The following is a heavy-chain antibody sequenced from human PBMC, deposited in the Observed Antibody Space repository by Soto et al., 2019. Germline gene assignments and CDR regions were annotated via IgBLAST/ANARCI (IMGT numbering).Heavy chain of an antibody. CDR2: ISPYNGNT. J-gene: IGHJ2*01. CDR3: ARDGDRCTSTRCSPWPDTHFDL. V-gene: IGHV1-18*01. Sequence: QVQLVQSGDEVKKPGASVKVSCKASGYTFTNYGISWVRQAPGQGLEWMGWISPYNGNTKYPQKLQGRVTMTTDTPTRTSYMELRSLRSDDTAVYFCARDGDRCTSTRCSPWPDTHFDLWGRGTLVTVSS. CDR1: GYTFTNYG. D-gene: IGHD2-2*01.